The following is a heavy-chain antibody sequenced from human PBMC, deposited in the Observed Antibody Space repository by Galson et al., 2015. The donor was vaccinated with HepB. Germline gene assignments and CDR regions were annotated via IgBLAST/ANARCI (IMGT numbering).Heavy chain of an antibody. CDR3: AKDPEPIPMFYFAF. D-gene: IGHD3-10*02. CDR2: ISWNSGYI. J-gene: IGHJ4*02. CDR1: GFTFDNYA. Sequence: SLRLSCAASGFTFDNYAMHWVRQVPGRGLEWVSGISWNSGYIDYADSVRGRFTISRDNAKNSPYLQMNSLRDEDTALYYCAKDPEPIPMFYFAFWGQGTLVTVSS. V-gene: IGHV3-9*01.